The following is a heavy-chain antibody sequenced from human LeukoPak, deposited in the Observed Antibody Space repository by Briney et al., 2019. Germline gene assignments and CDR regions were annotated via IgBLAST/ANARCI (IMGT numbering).Heavy chain of an antibody. Sequence: PSETLSLTCTVSGGSISSYYWSWLRQPPGKGLEWIGYIYYSGSTNYNPSLKSRVTISVDTSKNQFSLKLSSVTAADTAVYYCARDRAVDTAMVTEDYYYYYMDVWGKGTTVTVSS. CDR3: ARDRAVDTAMVTEDYYYYYMDV. J-gene: IGHJ6*03. D-gene: IGHD5-18*01. V-gene: IGHV4-59*01. CDR1: GGSISSYY. CDR2: IYYSGST.